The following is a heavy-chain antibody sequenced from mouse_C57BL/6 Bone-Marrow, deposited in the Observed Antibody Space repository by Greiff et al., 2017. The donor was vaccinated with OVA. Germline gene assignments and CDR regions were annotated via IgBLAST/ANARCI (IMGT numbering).Heavy chain of an antibody. Sequence: EVQLQQSGPELVKPGASVKISCKASGYTFTDYYMNWVKQSHGKSLEWIGDINPNNGGTSYNQKFKGKATLTVDKSSSTAYMELRSLTSEDSAVYYCARGAAQALRFAYWGQGTLVTVSA. CDR3: ARGAAQALRFAY. J-gene: IGHJ3*01. V-gene: IGHV1-26*01. CDR2: INPNNGGT. CDR1: GYTFTDYY. D-gene: IGHD3-2*02.